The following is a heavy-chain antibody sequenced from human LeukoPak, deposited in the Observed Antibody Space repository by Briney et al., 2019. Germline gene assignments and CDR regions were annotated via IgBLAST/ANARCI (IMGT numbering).Heavy chain of an antibody. D-gene: IGHD4/OR15-4a*01. CDR2: MNPGSGAT. J-gene: IGHJ4*02. V-gene: IGHV1-8*01. CDR3: QRVADDSDYRDF. Sequence: ASVKVSCKASGYTFTSYDINWVRQAPGQGLEWMGWMNPGSGATGLAQNFQGRVTMTRNTAITTAFLELNSLRSEDTAFYYCQRVADDSDYRDFWGQGNPGHRLL. CDR1: GYTFTSYD.